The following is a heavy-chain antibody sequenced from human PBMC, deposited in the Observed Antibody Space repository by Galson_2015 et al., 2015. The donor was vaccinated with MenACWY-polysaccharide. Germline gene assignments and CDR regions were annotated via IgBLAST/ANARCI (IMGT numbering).Heavy chain of an antibody. CDR3: ARGHYGLDV. V-gene: IGHV3-11*01. J-gene: IGHJ6*02. CDR1: GFSLGAWY. CDR2: ISKSGDSI. Sequence: SLRLSCAASGFSLGAWYMSWIRQAPGKGLEWLSYISKSGDSIYYGDSVKGRFAIPRDNAKNSLNLQLNSLEVEDTVIYYCARGHYGLDVWGQGTPVTVSS.